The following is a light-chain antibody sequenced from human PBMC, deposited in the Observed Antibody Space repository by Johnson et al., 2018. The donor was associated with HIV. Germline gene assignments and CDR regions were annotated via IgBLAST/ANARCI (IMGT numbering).Light chain of an antibody. CDR2: DNY. CDR3: GTWDSSLSVYV. J-gene: IGLJ1*01. V-gene: IGLV1-51*01. Sequence: SVLTQPPSVSAAPGQKVTISCSGSSSNIGNNDVSWYRHLPGTAPKLLIYDNYKRPSGIPDRFSGSKSGTSATLAITGLQTGDEADYYCGTWDSSLSVYVFATGTKVTVL. CDR1: SSNIGNND.